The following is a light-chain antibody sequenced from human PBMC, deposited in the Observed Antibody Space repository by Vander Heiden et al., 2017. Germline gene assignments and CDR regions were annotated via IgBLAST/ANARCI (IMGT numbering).Light chain of an antibody. CDR2: DAS. CDR1: HGITTY. V-gene: IGKV1-33*01. Sequence: DIQMTQAPSSLPASVGDRVTITRQASHGITTYLNWFQQKPGKAPKSLIYDASNLKTGVPSRFSGSGSGTHFTLTISSLQPEDSATYFCQQYDNAPLTFGGGTKVEIK. J-gene: IGKJ4*01. CDR3: QQYDNAPLT.